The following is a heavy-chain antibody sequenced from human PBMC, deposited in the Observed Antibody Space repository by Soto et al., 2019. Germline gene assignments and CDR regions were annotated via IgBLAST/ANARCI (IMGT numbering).Heavy chain of an antibody. CDR3: ARLMYSSSWYFLKLDP. J-gene: IGHJ5*02. CDR2: IYYSGST. D-gene: IGHD6-13*01. CDR1: GGSISSSSYY. V-gene: IGHV4-39*01. Sequence: SETLSLTCTVSGGSISSSSYYWGWIRQPPGKGLEWIGSIYYSGSTYYNPSLKSRVTISVDTSKNQFSLKLSPVTAADTAVYYCARLMYSSSWYFLKLDPWGQGTLVTVSS.